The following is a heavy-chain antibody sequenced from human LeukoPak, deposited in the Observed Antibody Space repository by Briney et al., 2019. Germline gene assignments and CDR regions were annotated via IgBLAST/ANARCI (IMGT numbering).Heavy chain of an antibody. CDR2: INHSGST. J-gene: IGHJ5*02. CDR3: ARRFDYSDYLS. D-gene: IGHD4-11*01. V-gene: IGHV4-34*01. CDR1: GGSFSGYY. Sequence: SETLSLTCAVYGGSFSGYYWSWIRQPPGKGLEWIGEINHSGSTNYNPSLKSRVTISVDKSKNQFSLKLSSVTAADTAVYYCARRFDYSDYLSWGQGTLVTVSS.